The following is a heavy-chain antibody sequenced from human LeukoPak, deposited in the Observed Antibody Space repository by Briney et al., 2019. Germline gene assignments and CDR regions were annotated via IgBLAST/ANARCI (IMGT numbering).Heavy chain of an antibody. CDR1: GGSISSYS. CDR2: IYYSGST. D-gene: IGHD6-19*01. Sequence: SETLSLTCTVSGGSISSYSWSWIRQPPGKGLEGIGYIYYSGSTNYNPSLRSRVTISVDTSKNQFSLKLSSVTAADTAVYYCARGSGWYLPWGQGTLVTVSA. CDR3: ARGSGWYLP. J-gene: IGHJ5*02. V-gene: IGHV4-59*01.